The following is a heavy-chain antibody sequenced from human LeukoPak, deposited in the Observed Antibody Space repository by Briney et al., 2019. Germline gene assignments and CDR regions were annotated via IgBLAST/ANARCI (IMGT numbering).Heavy chain of an antibody. V-gene: IGHV4-39*02. CDR2: IYYSGST. CDR1: GGSISSYY. Sequence: SETLSLTCTVSGGSISSYYWGWIRQPPGKGLEWIGSIYYSGSTYYNPSLKSRVTISVDTSKNHFSLKLSSVTAADTAVYYCARLDIVATIVDYWGQGTLVTVSS. CDR3: ARLDIVATIVDY. D-gene: IGHD5-12*01. J-gene: IGHJ4*02.